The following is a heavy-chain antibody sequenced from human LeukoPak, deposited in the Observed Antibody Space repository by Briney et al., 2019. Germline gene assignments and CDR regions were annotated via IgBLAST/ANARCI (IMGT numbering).Heavy chain of an antibody. V-gene: IGHV4-4*07. CDR3: AVNAGNDEYYYMDV. CDR1: GGSISSYY. J-gene: IGHJ6*03. CDR2: IYTSGST. Sequence: KPSETLSLTCTVSGGSISSYYWSWIRQPAGKGLEWIGRIYTSGSTNYNPSLKSRVTISVDTSKNQFSLKLSSVTAADTAVYYCAVNAGNDEYYYMDVWGKGTTVTVSS.